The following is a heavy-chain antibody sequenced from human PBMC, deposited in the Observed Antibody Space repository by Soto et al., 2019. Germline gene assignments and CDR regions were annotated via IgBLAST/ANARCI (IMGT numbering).Heavy chain of an antibody. V-gene: IGHV4-59*01. Sequence: TLSLTCTVSGGSISSYYWSWIRQPPGKGLEWIGYIYYSGSTNYNPSLKSRVTISVDTSKNQFSLKLSSVTAADTAVYYCASAPYYYDSSGYYPRGYFDYWGQGTLVTVSS. CDR3: ASAPYYYDSSGYYPRGYFDY. D-gene: IGHD3-22*01. CDR1: GGSISSYY. CDR2: IYYSGST. J-gene: IGHJ4*02.